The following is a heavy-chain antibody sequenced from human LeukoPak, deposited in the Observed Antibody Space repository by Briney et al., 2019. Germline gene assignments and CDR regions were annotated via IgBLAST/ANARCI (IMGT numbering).Heavy chain of an antibody. CDR3: ARDIGSGSYYGYFQH. V-gene: IGHV3-30*04. Sequence: GGSLRLSCAASGFTFSSYAMHWVRQAPGKGLEWVAVISYDGSNKYYADSVKGRFTISRDNSKNTLYLQVNSLRAEDTAVYYCARDIGSGSYYGYFQHWGQGTLVTVSS. CDR1: GFTFSSYA. CDR2: ISYDGSNK. J-gene: IGHJ1*01. D-gene: IGHD1-26*01.